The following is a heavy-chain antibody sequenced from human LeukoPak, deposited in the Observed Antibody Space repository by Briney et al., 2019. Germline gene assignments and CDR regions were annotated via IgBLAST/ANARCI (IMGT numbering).Heavy chain of an antibody. Sequence: SETLSLTCTVSGGSISSYYWIWIRQPPGKGLECIGYIYYSGSTNYNPSRQSRVTISVDTSKNHFSLTPSTETAADTAVYYCSRHAKTYYGSGSYSTNFDYWGQGTLVTVSS. J-gene: IGHJ4*02. CDR2: IYYSGST. D-gene: IGHD3-10*01. CDR3: SRHAKTYYGSGSYSTNFDY. CDR1: GGSISSYY. V-gene: IGHV4-59*08.